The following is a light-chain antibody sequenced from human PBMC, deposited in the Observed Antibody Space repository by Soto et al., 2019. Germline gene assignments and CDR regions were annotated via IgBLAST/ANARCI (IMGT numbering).Light chain of an antibody. CDR1: SSDVGSYDL. J-gene: IGLJ7*01. CDR2: EVS. V-gene: IGLV2-23*02. CDR3: CSYAGRSTLAV. Sequence: QSALTQPASVSGSPGQSITISCTGTSSDVGSYDLVSWYQQHPTKAPKLMIYEVSKRPSGVSNRFSGSKSDNTASLTISGRQAEDEADYYCCSYAGRSTLAVFGGGTQLTVL.